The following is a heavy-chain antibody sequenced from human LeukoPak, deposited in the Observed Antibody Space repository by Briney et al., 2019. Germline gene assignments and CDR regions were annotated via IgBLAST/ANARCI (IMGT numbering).Heavy chain of an antibody. J-gene: IGHJ4*02. CDR3: ARDDDCSSTSCYLNFDY. CDR2: ISSSSSYI. D-gene: IGHD2-2*01. Sequence: GGSLRLSCAASGFTFSSYSMNWVRQAPGKGLEWVSSISSSSSYIYYADSVKGRFTISRDNAKNSLYLQMNSLRDEDTAVYYCARDDDCSSTSCYLNFDYWGQGTLVTVFS. V-gene: IGHV3-21*01. CDR1: GFTFSSYS.